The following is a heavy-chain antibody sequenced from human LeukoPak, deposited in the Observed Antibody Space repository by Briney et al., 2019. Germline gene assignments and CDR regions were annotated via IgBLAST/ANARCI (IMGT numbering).Heavy chain of an antibody. J-gene: IGHJ4*02. V-gene: IGHV3-66*01. CDR1: GFTFSSFA. CDR2: IYSGGST. Sequence: PGGSLRLSCAASGFTFSSFAMSWVRQAPGKGLEWVSVIYSGGSTYYADSVKGRFTISRDNSKNTLYLQMNSLRAEDTAVYYYAREGYYDSSGYYYPLYFDYWGQGTLVTVSS. CDR3: AREGYYDSSGYYYPLYFDY. D-gene: IGHD3-22*01.